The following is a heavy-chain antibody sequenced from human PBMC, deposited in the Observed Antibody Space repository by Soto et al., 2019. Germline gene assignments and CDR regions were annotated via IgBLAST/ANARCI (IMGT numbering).Heavy chain of an antibody. CDR1: GGSISTYY. D-gene: IGHD3-3*01. CDR2: IYYSGST. Sequence: QVQLQESGPGLVKPSETLSLTCTVSGGSISTYYWSWIRQPPGKGLEWIGYIYYSGSTNYNPSHKSRVTISVDTSKNQFSLKLSSVSAADTAVYYCARGGSRYDFWSGPYYFDYWGQGTLVTVSS. V-gene: IGHV4-59*01. CDR3: ARGGSRYDFWSGPYYFDY. J-gene: IGHJ4*02.